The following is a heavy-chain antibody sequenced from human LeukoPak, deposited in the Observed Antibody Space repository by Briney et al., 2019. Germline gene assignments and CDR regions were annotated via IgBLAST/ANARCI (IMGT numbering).Heavy chain of an antibody. CDR1: GGSISSSSYY. V-gene: IGHV4-39*07. D-gene: IGHD3-16*01. Sequence: PSETLSLTCTVSGGSISSSSYYWGWIRQPPGKGLEWIGSIYYSGSTYYNPSLKSRVTISVDTSKNQFSLKLSSVTAADTAVYYCAARSPDYVGGNDYWGQGTLVTVSS. CDR2: IYYSGST. CDR3: AARSPDYVGGNDY. J-gene: IGHJ4*02.